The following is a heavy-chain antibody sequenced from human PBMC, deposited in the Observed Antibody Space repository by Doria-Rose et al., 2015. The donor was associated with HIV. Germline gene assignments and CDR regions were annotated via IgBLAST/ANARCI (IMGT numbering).Heavy chain of an antibody. J-gene: IGHJ4*02. CDR2: ISADDER. V-gene: IGHV2-26*01. CDR1: GVSLSSPGMG. D-gene: IGHD6-13*01. CDR3: ARIKSSRWYHKYYFDF. Sequence: QVTLKESGPVLVKPTETLTLTCTVSGVSLSSPGMGWSWIRQPPGQVLEWLESISADDERADKASLKSRLTISRGTSKSQVVLTMTDMDPVDTATYYCARIKSSRWYHKYYFDFWGQGTLVTVSA.